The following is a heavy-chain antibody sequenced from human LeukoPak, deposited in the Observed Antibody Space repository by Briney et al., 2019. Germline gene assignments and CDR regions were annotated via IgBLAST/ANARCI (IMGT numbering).Heavy chain of an antibody. Sequence: GGSLRLSCAASGFTFSSYSMNWVRQAPGKGLEWVANINQDRSERNYVDSVKGRFTISRDNPSNSLDLQMNSLRVEDTAVYYCARYGYGEWLGHYAFDIWGHGTMVTISS. CDR2: INQDRSER. CDR3: ARYGYGEWLGHYAFDI. CDR1: GFTFSSYS. J-gene: IGHJ3*02. D-gene: IGHD6-19*01. V-gene: IGHV3-7*01.